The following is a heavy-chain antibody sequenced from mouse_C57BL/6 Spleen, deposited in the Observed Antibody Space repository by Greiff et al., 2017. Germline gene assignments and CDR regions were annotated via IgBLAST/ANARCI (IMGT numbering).Heavy chain of an antibody. D-gene: IGHD1-1*01. J-gene: IGHJ2*01. CDR3: ARGGSSFDY. CDR1: GYSITSGYY. Sequence: DVMLQESGPGLVQPSQSLSLTCSVTGYSITSGYYWNWIRQFPGNKLEWMGYISYDGSNNYNPSLKNRISITRDTSKNQFFLKLNSVTTEDTATYYCARGGSSFDYWGQGTTLTVSS. CDR2: ISYDGSN. V-gene: IGHV3-6*01.